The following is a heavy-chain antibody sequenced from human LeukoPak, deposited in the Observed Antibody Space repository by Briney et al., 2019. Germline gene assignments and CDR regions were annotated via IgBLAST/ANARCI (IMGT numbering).Heavy chain of an antibody. D-gene: IGHD6-13*01. CDR1: GYTFTSYY. CDR2: INPSGGST. V-gene: IGHV1-46*01. J-gene: IGHJ5*02. CDR3: ARIAAAGTGAPRWFDP. Sequence: GASVKVSCKASGYTFTSYYMHWVRQAPGQGLEWMGIINPSGGSTSYAQKFQGRVTMTRDMSTSTVYMELSSLRSEDTAVYYCARIAAAGTGAPRWFDPWGQGTLVTVSS.